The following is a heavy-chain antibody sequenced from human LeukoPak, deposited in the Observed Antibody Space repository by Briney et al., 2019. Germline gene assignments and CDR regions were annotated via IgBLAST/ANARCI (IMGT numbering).Heavy chain of an antibody. J-gene: IGHJ4*02. V-gene: IGHV1-3*01. CDR3: ARDSSGWHPFDY. Sequence: ASVKVSCKASGYTFTSYAMHWVRQAPGQRLEWMGWINAGNGNTKYSQKFQGRVTITRDTSASTAYMELSSLRSEDTAVYYCARDSSGWHPFDYWGQGTLVTVSS. CDR2: INAGNGNT. CDR1: GYTFTSYA. D-gene: IGHD6-19*01.